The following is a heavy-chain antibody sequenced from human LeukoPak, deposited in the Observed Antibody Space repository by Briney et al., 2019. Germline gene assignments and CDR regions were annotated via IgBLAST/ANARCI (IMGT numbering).Heavy chain of an antibody. D-gene: IGHD1-26*01. CDR1: GYTFTAYY. CDR2: INPNSGGT. V-gene: IGHV1-2*02. Sequence: GASVKVSFKASGYTFTAYYMHWMRQAPGQGLEWMGWINPNSGGTNYAQKFQGRVTMTRDTSISTAYMELSRLRSDDTAVYYCARDTGSPYYFDYWGQGTLVTVSS. CDR3: ARDTGSPYYFDY. J-gene: IGHJ4*02.